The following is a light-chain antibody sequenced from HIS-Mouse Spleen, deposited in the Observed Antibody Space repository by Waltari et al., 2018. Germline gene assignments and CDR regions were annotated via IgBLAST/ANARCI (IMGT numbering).Light chain of an antibody. J-gene: IGLJ3*02. CDR2: EVS. Sequence: QSALTQPASVSGSPGQSITISCPGPSSDVGGYTYVPWYQQPPGKAPKLMLYEVSNRPSGGSNRFSGSKSGNTASLTISGLQAEDEADYYCSSYTSSSTWVFGGGTKLTVL. V-gene: IGLV2-14*01. CDR3: SSYTSSSTWV. CDR1: SSDVGGYTY.